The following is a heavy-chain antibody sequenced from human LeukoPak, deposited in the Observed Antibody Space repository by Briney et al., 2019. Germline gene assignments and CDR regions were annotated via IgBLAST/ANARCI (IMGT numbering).Heavy chain of an antibody. D-gene: IGHD3-3*01. CDR2: INHSGST. J-gene: IGHJ5*02. CDR1: GGSFSGYY. V-gene: IGHV4-34*01. CDR3: ARHAFTDFWSGYYPNWFDP. Sequence: SETLSLTCAVYGGSFSGYYWSWIRQPPGKGLEWIGEINHSGSTNYNPSLKSRVTISVDTSKNQFSLKLSSVTAADTAVYYCARHAFTDFWSGYYPNWFDPWGQGTLVTVSS.